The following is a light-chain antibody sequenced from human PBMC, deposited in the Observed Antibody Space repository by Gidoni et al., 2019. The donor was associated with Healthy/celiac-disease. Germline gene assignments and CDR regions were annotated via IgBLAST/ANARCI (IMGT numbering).Light chain of an antibody. Sequence: EIVMTTSPATLSVSPGERATLSCRARQSVSSNLAWYQQKPGQAPRLLIYGASSRATGIPARFSGSGSGTEFTLTISSLQSEDFAVYYCQQYNNWPPYTFXQXTKLEIK. CDR1: QSVSSN. CDR3: QQYNNWPPYT. V-gene: IGKV3-15*01. J-gene: IGKJ2*01. CDR2: GAS.